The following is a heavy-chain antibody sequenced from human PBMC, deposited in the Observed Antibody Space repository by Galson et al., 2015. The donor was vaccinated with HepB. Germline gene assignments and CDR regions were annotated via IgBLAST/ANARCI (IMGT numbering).Heavy chain of an antibody. J-gene: IGHJ4*02. D-gene: IGHD3-10*01. CDR2: SKNKVKSYTT. Sequence: SLRLSCAASGFTFSDHYLDWVRQAPGKGLEWVGRSKNKVKSYTTAYAASVKGRFTISRDDSKNSLYLHMNSLKTEDTAVYYCSVWLGEFPVWGQGALVTVS. V-gene: IGHV3-72*01. CDR1: GFTFSDHY. CDR3: SVWLGEFPV.